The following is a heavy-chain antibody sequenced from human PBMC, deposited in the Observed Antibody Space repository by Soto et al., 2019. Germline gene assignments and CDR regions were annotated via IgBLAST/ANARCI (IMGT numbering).Heavy chain of an antibody. CDR2: ISGSGGST. CDR1: GFTFSSYA. CDR3: AKENRKYNWNHAWFDP. J-gene: IGHJ5*02. V-gene: IGHV3-23*01. Sequence: GGSLRLSCAASGFTFSSYAMSWVRQAPGKGLGWVAAISGSGGSTYYADSVEGRFTISRDNSKNTLYLQMNSLGAEDTAVYYCAKENRKYNWNHAWFDPWGQGTLVTVSS. D-gene: IGHD1-20*01.